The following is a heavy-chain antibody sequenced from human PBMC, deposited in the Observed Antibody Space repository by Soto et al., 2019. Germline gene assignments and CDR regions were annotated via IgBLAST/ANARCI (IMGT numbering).Heavy chain of an antibody. CDR2: ISGSGGST. V-gene: IGHV3-23*01. CDR3: AKDPGFYNWNDWFDY. Sequence: PGGSLRLSCAASGFTFSSYAMSWVRQAPGKGLEWVSAISGSGGSTYYADSVKGRFTISRDNSKNTLYLQMNGLRAEDTAVYYCAKDPGFYNWNDWFDYWGQGTLVTVSS. J-gene: IGHJ4*02. D-gene: IGHD1-1*01. CDR1: GFTFSSYA.